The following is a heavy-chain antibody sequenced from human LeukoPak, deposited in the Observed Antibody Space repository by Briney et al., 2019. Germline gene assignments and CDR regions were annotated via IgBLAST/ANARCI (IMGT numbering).Heavy chain of an antibody. CDR1: GFTFTGYY. V-gene: IGHV1-2*02. CDR3: ARYLHGDYPWYYYYMDV. D-gene: IGHD4-17*01. J-gene: IGHJ6*03. Sequence: GASVKVSCKASGFTFTGYYMHWVRQAPGQGLEWMGWINPNSGGTNYAQKFQGRVTMTRDTSISTAYMELSRLRSDDTAVYYCARYLHGDYPWYYYYMDVWGKGTTVTVSS. CDR2: INPNSGGT.